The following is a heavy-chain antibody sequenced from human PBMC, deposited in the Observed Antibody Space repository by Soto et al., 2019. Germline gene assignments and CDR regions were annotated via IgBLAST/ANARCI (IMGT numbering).Heavy chain of an antibody. D-gene: IGHD4-17*01. V-gene: IGHV4-59*11. J-gene: IGHJ4*02. CDR2: IYYSGST. CDR3: ARTDYGGNGYYFDY. CDR1: GGSISSHY. Sequence: QVQLQESGPGLVKPSETLSLTCTVSGGSISSHYWSWIRQPPGKGLEWIGYIYYSGSTNYNPSLKSRVTISVDTSKNQFSLKLSSVTAADTAVYYCARTDYGGNGYYFDYWGQGTLVTVSS.